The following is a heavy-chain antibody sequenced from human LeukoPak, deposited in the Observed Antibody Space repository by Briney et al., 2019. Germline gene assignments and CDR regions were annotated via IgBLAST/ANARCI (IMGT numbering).Heavy chain of an antibody. CDR2: IKQDGSEK. J-gene: IGHJ4*02. CDR3: AKDQAGYSSSPDY. CDR1: GFTFSSYW. D-gene: IGHD6-13*01. V-gene: IGHV3-7*01. Sequence: GGSLRLSCAASGFTFSSYWMSWVRQAPGKGLEWVANIKQDGSEKYYVDSVKGRFTISRDNAKNSLYLQMNSLRAEDTVVYYCAKDQAGYSSSPDYWGQGTLVTVSS.